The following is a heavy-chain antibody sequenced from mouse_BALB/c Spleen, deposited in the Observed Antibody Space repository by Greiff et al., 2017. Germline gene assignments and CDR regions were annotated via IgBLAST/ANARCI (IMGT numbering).Heavy chain of an antibody. CDR2: IRSKSNNYAT. CDR1: GFTFNTYA. V-gene: IGHV10-1*02. CDR3: VRHPRYDYDGGDYYYAMDY. D-gene: IGHD2-4*01. Sequence: EVHLVESGGGLVQPKGSLKLSCAASGFTFNTYAMNWVRQAPGKGLEWVARIRSKSNNYATYYADSVKDRFTISRDDSQSMLYLQMNNLKTEDTAMYYCVRHPRYDYDGGDYYYAMDYWGQGTSVTVSS. J-gene: IGHJ4*01.